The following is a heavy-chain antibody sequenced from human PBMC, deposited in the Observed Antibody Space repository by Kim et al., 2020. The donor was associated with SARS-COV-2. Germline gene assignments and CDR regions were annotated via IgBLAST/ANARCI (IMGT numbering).Heavy chain of an antibody. D-gene: IGHD3-3*01. Sequence: SETLSLTCTVSGGSVDSGNYYWSWIRQPPGKGLDWIGHIHYSGSTNYNPSLKSRVMMSVDTSKSQFSLKMNSVTTADTAVYYCARGLGVDWRTPDYWGQGTLVTVSS. J-gene: IGHJ4*02. CDR2: IHYSGST. V-gene: IGHV4-61*01. CDR3: ARGLGVDWRTPDY. CDR1: GGSVDSGNYY.